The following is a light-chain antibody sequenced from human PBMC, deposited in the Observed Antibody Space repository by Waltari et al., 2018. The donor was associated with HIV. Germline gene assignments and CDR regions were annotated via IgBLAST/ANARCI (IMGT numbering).Light chain of an antibody. CDR3: QSYDSSLSGWV. CDR2: GNS. V-gene: IGLV1-40*01. J-gene: IGLJ3*02. Sequence: QSVLTQPPSVSGAPGQRVTISCTGSSSKIGAGYDLHWYQQLPGTAPKLLIYGNSNRPSGVPDRFSGSKSGTSASLAITGLQAEDEADYYCQSYDSSLSGWVFGGGTKLTVL. CDR1: SSKIGAGYD.